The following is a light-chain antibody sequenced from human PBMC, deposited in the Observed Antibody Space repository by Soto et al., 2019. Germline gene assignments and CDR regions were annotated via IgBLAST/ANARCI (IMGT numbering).Light chain of an antibody. J-gene: IGLJ2*01. V-gene: IGLV2-14*01. CDR2: EVS. CDR1: SSDVGGYKY. CDR3: SSFTTSSTVL. Sequence: QSALTQPASVSGSPGQSITISCTGTSSDVGGYKYVSWYQQHPGKAPKLIIYEVSNRPSGVSNRFSGSKSANTASLTISGLQAEDEADYYCSSFTTSSTVLFGGGTQLTVL.